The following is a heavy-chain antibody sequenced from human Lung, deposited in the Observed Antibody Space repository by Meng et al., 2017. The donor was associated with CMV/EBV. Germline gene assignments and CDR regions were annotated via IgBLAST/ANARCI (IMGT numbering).Heavy chain of an antibody. CDR1: GFTVSSNY. CDR2: IYSGGST. D-gene: IGHD3-3*01. V-gene: IGHV3-66*02. J-gene: IGHJ4*02. Sequence: ESXKISCAASGFTVSSNYMSWVRQAPGKGLEWVSVIYSGGSTYYADSVKGRFTISRDNSKNTLYLQMNSLRAEDTAVYYRARDGVEGYDYWGQGTLVTVSS. CDR3: ARDGVEGYDY.